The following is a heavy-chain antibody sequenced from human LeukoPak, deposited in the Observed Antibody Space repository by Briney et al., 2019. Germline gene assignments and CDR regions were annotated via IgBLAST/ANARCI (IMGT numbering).Heavy chain of an antibody. CDR2: INAGNGNT. Sequence: ASVKVSCKASGYTFTSNGISWVRQAPGQRLEWMGWINAGNGNTKYSQEFQGRVTITRDTSASTAYMELSSLRSEDMAVYYCARSPAVLLWFGELFAPFVYWGQGTLVTVSS. V-gene: IGHV1-3*03. CDR3: ARSPAVLLWFGELFAPFVY. CDR1: GYTFTSNG. D-gene: IGHD3-10*01. J-gene: IGHJ4*02.